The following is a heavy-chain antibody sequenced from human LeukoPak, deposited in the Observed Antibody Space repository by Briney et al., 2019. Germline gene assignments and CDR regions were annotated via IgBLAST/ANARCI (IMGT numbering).Heavy chain of an antibody. CDR1: GLAFSSYW. CDR2: IKQDGSVK. D-gene: IGHD3-10*01. CDR3: VREWLGNS. J-gene: IGHJ4*02. Sequence: GGSLRLSRAASGLAFSSYWMGWVRQAPGKGLEWVANIKQDGSVKNYVDSVKGRFTISRDNAKSSLYLQMNSLRAEDTAVYYCVREWLGNSWGQGTLVTVPS. V-gene: IGHV3-7*01.